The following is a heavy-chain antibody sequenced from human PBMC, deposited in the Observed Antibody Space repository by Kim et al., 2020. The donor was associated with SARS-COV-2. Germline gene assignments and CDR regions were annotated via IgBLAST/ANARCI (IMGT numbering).Heavy chain of an antibody. CDR1: GFTFSSYG. D-gene: IGHD6-19*01. J-gene: IGHJ6*01. Sequence: GGSLRLSCAASGFTFSSYGMHWVRQAPGKGLEWVAVISYDGSNKYYADSVKGRFTISRDNSKNTLYLQMNSLRAEDTAVYYCAKALYSSGWHYYYYGMDV. V-gene: IGHV3-30*18. CDR2: ISYDGSNK. CDR3: AKALYSSGWHYYYYGMDV.